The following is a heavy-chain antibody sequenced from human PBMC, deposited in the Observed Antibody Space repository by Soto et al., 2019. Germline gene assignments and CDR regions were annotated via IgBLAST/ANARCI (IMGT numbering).Heavy chain of an antibody. J-gene: IGHJ4*02. Sequence: GASVKVSCKVSGYTLTELSMHWVRQAPGKGLEWMGGFDPEDGETIYAQKFQGRVTMTEDTSTDTAYMELSSLRSEDTAVYYCATYNYYDSSGSINHFDYWGQGTLVTVS. D-gene: IGHD3-22*01. CDR2: FDPEDGET. CDR1: GYTLTELS. V-gene: IGHV1-24*01. CDR3: ATYNYYDSSGSINHFDY.